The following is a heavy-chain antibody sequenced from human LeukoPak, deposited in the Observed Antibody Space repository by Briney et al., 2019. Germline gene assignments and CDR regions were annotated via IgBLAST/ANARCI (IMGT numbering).Heavy chain of an antibody. J-gene: IGHJ4*02. Sequence: GGSLRLSCAASGFTFSSYGMHWVRQAPGKGLEWVAVIWYDGSNKYYADSVKGRFTISRDNSKNTLYLQMNSLRAEDTAVYYCAKVGDGLAFDYWGQGTLVTFSS. CDR2: IWYDGSNK. CDR1: GFTFSSYG. CDR3: AKVGDGLAFDY. V-gene: IGHV3-33*06. D-gene: IGHD4-17*01.